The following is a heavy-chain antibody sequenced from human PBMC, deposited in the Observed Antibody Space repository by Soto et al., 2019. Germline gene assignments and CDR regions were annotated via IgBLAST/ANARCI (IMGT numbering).Heavy chain of an antibody. Sequence: GGSLRLSCAASGFTFSSYAMHWVRQAPGKGLEWVAVISYDGSNKYYVDSVKGRFTISRDNSKNTLYLQMNSLRAEDTAVYYYARPAVVQYYYFDYWGQGTLVTVSS. CDR3: ARPAVVQYYYFDY. D-gene: IGHD6-19*01. CDR2: ISYDGSNK. V-gene: IGHV3-30-3*01. J-gene: IGHJ4*02. CDR1: GFTFSSYA.